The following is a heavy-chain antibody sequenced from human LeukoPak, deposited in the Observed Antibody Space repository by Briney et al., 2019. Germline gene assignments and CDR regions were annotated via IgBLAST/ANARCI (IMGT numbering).Heavy chain of an antibody. D-gene: IGHD4-17*01. V-gene: IGHV4-34*01. CDR1: GGSFSGYY. CDR3: APLDDYGDYRGY. Sequence: SETLSLTCAVYGGSFSGYYWSWIRQPPGKGLEWIGEINHSGSTNYNPSLKSRVTISVDTSKNQFSLKLSSVTAADTAVYYCAPLDDYGDYRGYWGQGTLVTVSS. CDR2: INHSGST. J-gene: IGHJ4*02.